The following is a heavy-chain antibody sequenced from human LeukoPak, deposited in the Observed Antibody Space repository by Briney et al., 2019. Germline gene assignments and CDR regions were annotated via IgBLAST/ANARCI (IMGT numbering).Heavy chain of an antibody. CDR1: GFNFNNYN. CDR3: AKDYPEVWFGELGGYYYYYMDV. V-gene: IGHV3-48*01. Sequence: TGGSLRLSCVASGFNFNNYNMNWVRQAPGKGLEWVSYITLSSSTIYYADSVKGRFTISRDNAKNSVYLQMNSLRAEDTAVYYCAKDYPEVWFGELGGYYYYYMDVWGKGTTVTISS. J-gene: IGHJ6*03. CDR2: ITLSSSTI. D-gene: IGHD3-10*01.